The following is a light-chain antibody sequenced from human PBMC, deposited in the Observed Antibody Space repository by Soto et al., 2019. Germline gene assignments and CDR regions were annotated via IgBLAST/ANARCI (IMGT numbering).Light chain of an antibody. V-gene: IGLV1-44*01. CDR1: SSNIGSNP. CDR2: NNN. Sequence: QSALTQPPSASGTPGQRVTISCSGSSSNIGSNPVNWYQQFPGTAPKLLIYNNNQRPSGVPDRFSGSKSGTSASLAISGLQSEDEADYYCATWDDSLSGVVFGGGTKVTVL. J-gene: IGLJ2*01. CDR3: ATWDDSLSGVV.